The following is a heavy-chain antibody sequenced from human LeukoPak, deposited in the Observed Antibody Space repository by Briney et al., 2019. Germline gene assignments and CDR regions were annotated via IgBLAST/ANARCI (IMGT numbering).Heavy chain of an antibody. Sequence: SETLSLTCTVSGGSISSRSYYWGWIRQPPGKGLEWIGSIYYSGSTYYNPSLKSRVTISVDTSKNQFSLKLSSVTAADTAVYYCARVAARNYYYMDVWGKGTTVTVSS. D-gene: IGHD6-6*01. J-gene: IGHJ6*03. V-gene: IGHV4-39*07. CDR3: ARVAARNYYYMDV. CDR2: IYYSGST. CDR1: GGSISSRSYY.